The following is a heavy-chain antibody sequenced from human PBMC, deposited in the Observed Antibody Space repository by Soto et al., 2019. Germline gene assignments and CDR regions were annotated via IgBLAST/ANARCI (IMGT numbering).Heavy chain of an antibody. Sequence: SETLSLTCTVSGGSINSGGYYWSWIRQHPGKGLEWIGYIYYSGSTYYNPSLKSRVTISVDTSKNQISLRLSSVTAADTAIYYCARALFVVVPAGMSWFDPWGQGTLVTVSS. V-gene: IGHV4-31*03. CDR1: GGSINSGGYY. CDR2: IYYSGST. D-gene: IGHD2-2*01. J-gene: IGHJ5*02. CDR3: ARALFVVVPAGMSWFDP.